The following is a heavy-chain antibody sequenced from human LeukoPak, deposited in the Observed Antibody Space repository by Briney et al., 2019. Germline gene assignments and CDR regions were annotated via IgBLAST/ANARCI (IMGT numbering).Heavy chain of an antibody. V-gene: IGHV4-59*08. CDR1: GGSIRSYY. D-gene: IGHD3-10*01. CDR2: IYYSGST. J-gene: IGHJ4*02. Sequence: PSVTLSLTCAVSGGSIRSYYWSWIRQPPGKGLEWIGYIYYSGSTKYNPSLKSRVTISVDTSKNQFSLKLSSVTAADTAVYYCARHGVGRGGDFDYWGQGTLVTVSS. CDR3: ARHGVGRGGDFDY.